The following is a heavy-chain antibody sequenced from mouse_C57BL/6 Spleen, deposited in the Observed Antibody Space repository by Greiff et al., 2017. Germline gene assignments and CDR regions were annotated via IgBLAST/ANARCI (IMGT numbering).Heavy chain of an antibody. CDR2: IDPANGNT. D-gene: IGHD1-1*01. CDR3: ARGSYYGSSYSYAMDY. Sequence: EVQLVESVAELVRPGASVKLSCTASGFNIKNTYMHWVKQRPEQGLEWIGRIDPANGNTKYAPKFQGKATITADTSSNTAYLQLSSLTSEDTAIYYCARGSYYGSSYSYAMDYWGQGTSVTVSS. CDR1: GFNIKNTY. J-gene: IGHJ4*01. V-gene: IGHV14-3*01.